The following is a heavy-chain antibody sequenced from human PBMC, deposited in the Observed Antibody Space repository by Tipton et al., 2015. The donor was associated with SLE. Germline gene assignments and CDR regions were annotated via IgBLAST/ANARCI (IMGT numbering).Heavy chain of an antibody. Sequence: GSLRLSCAASGFPFSSYAMNWVRQAPGEGLEWVSVIYVGGDTYYGDFVKGRFTISRDNSKNTLYLQLNGLRPEDTALYFCARRAVTNNWYFDLWGRGTLVTVSS. V-gene: IGHV3-23*03. CDR1: GFPFSSYA. J-gene: IGHJ2*01. D-gene: IGHD4-17*01. CDR2: IYVGGDT. CDR3: ARRAVTNNWYFDL.